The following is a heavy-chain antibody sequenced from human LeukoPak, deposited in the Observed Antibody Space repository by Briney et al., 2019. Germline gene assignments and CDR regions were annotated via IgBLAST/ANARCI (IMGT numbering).Heavy chain of an antibody. V-gene: IGHV3-23*01. Sequence: GGSLRLSCAASGFTFSSYAMSWVRQAPGKGLEWVSAISGSGGSAYYADSVKGRFTISRDNSKNTLYLQMNSLRAEDTAVYYCARAHRITIFGVVIKRGDNWFDPWGQGTLVTVSS. CDR1: GFTFSSYA. J-gene: IGHJ5*02. CDR2: ISGSGGSA. CDR3: ARAHRITIFGVVIKRGDNWFDP. D-gene: IGHD3-3*01.